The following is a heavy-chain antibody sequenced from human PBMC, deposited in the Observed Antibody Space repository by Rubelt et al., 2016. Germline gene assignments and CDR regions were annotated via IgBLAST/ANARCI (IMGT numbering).Heavy chain of an antibody. Sequence: QLQLQESGPGLVKPSETLSLTCTVSGASISSSTTYYWGWIRQPPGKGLEWIGSIYYSGSTYYNPSLKSRVTISVDTSKKQFSLKLTSVTAADTAVYYCARERIAARGLFDPWAQGTLVTVSS. D-gene: IGHD6-6*01. CDR2: IYYSGST. J-gene: IGHJ5*02. V-gene: IGHV4-39*01. CDR1: GASISSSTTYY. CDR3: ARERIAARGLFDP.